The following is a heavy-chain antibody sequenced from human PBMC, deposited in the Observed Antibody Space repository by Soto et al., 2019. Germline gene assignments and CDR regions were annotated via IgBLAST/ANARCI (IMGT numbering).Heavy chain of an antibody. CDR2: INHSGGT. CDR3: AALHFWSGPWTHTRLDY. CDR1: GGSFSGYY. Sequence: PSETLSLTCAVYGGSFSGYYWSWIRQPPGKGLEWIGEINHSGGTYYNPSLTSRVTISVDKSKNPFSLKLTSVTAADTAVYYCAALHFWSGPWTHTRLDYWGQGTLVTVSS. V-gene: IGHV4-34*01. D-gene: IGHD3-3*02. J-gene: IGHJ4*02.